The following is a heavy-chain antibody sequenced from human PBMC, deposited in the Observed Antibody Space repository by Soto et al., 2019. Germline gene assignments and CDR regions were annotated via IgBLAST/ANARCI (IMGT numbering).Heavy chain of an antibody. J-gene: IGHJ6*02. V-gene: IGHV3-30-3*01. CDR2: ISYDGSNK. CDR1: GFTFSSYA. CDR3: ARDGASGSVYYYGMDV. D-gene: IGHD3-10*01. Sequence: LRLSCSASGFTFSSYAMHWVRQAPGKGLEWVAVISYDGSNKYYADSVKGRFTISRDNSKNTLYLQMNSLRAEDTAVYYCARDGASGSVYYYGMDVWGQGTTVTVSS.